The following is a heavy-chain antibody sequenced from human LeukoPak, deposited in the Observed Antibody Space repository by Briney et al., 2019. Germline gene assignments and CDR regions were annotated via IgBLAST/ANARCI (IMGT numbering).Heavy chain of an antibody. Sequence: PGGSLRLSCAASGFTFSSYGMHWVRQAPGEGLEWVAFIRYDGSNKYYADSVKGRFTISRDNSKNTLYLQMNSLRAEDTAVYYCAKDLEMATILAFDIWGQGTMVTVSS. D-gene: IGHD5-24*01. CDR2: IRYDGSNK. V-gene: IGHV3-30*02. CDR3: AKDLEMATILAFDI. J-gene: IGHJ3*02. CDR1: GFTFSSYG.